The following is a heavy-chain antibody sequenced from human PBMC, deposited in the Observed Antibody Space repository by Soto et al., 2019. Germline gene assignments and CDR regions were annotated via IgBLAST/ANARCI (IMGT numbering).Heavy chain of an antibody. V-gene: IGHV4-61*08. J-gene: IGHJ4*02. CDR2: IYYSGST. CDR3: ARSRYSGYDSLDY. D-gene: IGHD5-12*01. Sequence: SETLSLTCTVSGGSIRSGDYYWSWIRQPPGKGLESIGYIYYSGSTNYNPSLKSRVTISVDTSKNQFSLKLSSVTAADTAVYYCARSRYSGYDSLDYWGQGTLVTVSS. CDR1: GGSIRSGDYY.